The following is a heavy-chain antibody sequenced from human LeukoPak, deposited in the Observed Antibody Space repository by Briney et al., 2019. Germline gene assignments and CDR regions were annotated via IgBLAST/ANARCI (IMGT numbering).Heavy chain of an antibody. CDR2: ISSSGSTI. CDR1: GFTFSDYY. Sequence: PGGSLRLSCAASGFTFSDYYMSWIRQAPGKGLEWVSYISSSGSTIYYADSVKGRFTISRDNAKNSLYLQMNSLRAEDTAVYYCARDKSSSGWYPDAFDIWGQGTMVTVSS. D-gene: IGHD6-19*01. CDR3: ARDKSSSGWYPDAFDI. J-gene: IGHJ3*02. V-gene: IGHV3-11*01.